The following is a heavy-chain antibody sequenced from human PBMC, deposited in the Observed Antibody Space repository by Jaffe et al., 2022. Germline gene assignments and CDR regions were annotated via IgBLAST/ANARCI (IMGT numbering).Heavy chain of an antibody. D-gene: IGHD3-10*01. J-gene: IGHJ5*02. CDR3: ARVTDTLGITAYRSFDL. CDR2: VKEDGSEK. Sequence: QLVESGGGLVQPGGSLRLSCAASGFTVNKYWMNWVRQAPGKGLEWVANVKEDGSEKNYVDSVKGRFTISRDNAKNSLYLQMNSLRAEDTAVYYCARVTDTLGITAYRSFDLWGQGTLVTVSS. CDR1: GFTVNKYW. V-gene: IGHV3-7*05.